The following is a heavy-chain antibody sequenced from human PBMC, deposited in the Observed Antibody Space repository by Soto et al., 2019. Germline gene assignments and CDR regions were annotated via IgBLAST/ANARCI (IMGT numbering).Heavy chain of an antibody. V-gene: IGHV4-34*01. CDR2: INHSGST. J-gene: IGHJ6*02. D-gene: IGHD3-10*01. CDR3: ARRSHLSRRKLWFGESTENYYYYYGMDV. Sequence: SETLSLTCAVYGGSFSGYYWSWIRQPPGKGLEWIGEINHSGSTNYNPSLKSRVTISVDTSKNQFSLKLSSVTAADTAVYYCARRSHLSRRKLWFGESTENYYYYYGMDVWGQGTTVTVSS. CDR1: GGSFSGYY.